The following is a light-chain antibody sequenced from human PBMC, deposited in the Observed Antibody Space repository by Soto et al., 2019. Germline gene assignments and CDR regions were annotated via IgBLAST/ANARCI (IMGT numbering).Light chain of an antibody. Sequence: AIRMTQSPSSLSASTGDRVTITCRASQGISSYLAWYQQKPGKARKLLSYAASTLQSGVPSRLRGSESGTDFTLTIGGLQSKDFATYSCQQYYSYPLPFGGGTKVNFK. J-gene: IGKJ4*01. CDR3: QQYYSYPLP. CDR2: AAS. CDR1: QGISSY. V-gene: IGKV1-8*01.